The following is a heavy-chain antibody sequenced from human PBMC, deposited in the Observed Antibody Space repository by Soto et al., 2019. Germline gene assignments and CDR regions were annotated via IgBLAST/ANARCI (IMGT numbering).Heavy chain of an antibody. J-gene: IGHJ6*04. CDR3: ARGHDYGDFVLRGPRMDV. D-gene: IGHD4-17*01. CDR1: GFTFSSYD. CDR2: IGTAGDT. V-gene: IGHV3-13*01. Sequence: GGSLRLSCAASGFTFSSYDMHWVRQATGKGLEWVSAIGTAGDTYYPGSVKGRFTISRENAKNSLYLQMNSLRAGDTAVYYCARGHDYGDFVLRGPRMDVWGKGTTVTVSS.